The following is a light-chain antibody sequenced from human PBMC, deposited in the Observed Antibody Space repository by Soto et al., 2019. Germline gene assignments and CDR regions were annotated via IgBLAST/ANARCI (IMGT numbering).Light chain of an antibody. J-gene: IGKJ1*01. CDR1: QRVSSN. V-gene: IGKV3-15*01. Sequence: EIVMTQSPATLSVSPGERATLSCRASQRVSSNLAWYQQKPGQAPRILIYGASTRATGIPARFSGSGSGTEFTLTISSLQSEDFAVYYCQQYNNWPPGTFGQGTKVEIK. CDR2: GAS. CDR3: QQYNNWPPGT.